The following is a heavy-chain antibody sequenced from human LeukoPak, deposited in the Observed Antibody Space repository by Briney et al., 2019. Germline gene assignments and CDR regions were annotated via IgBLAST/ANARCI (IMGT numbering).Heavy chain of an antibody. J-gene: IGHJ4*02. CDR3: ARDSLVVRGVIIGSYSFDY. CDR1: GYTFTSYG. V-gene: IGHV1-18*01. D-gene: IGHD3-10*01. Sequence: ASVKVSCKASGYTFTSYGISWVRQAPGQGLEWMGWISAYNGNTNYAQKLQGRVTMTTDTSTSTAYMELRSLRSDDTAVYYCARDSLVVRGVIIGSYSFDYWGQGTLVTVSS. CDR2: ISAYNGNT.